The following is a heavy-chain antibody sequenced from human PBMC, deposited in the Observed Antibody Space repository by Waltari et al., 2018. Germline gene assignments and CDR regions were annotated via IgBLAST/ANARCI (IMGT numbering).Heavy chain of an antibody. D-gene: IGHD1-26*01. J-gene: IGHJ4*02. V-gene: IGHV3-23*01. Sequence: EVQLLESGGGLVQPGGSLRLSCAASGFTFSSYAMSWVRQAPGKGLGWVSAICGSGGSTYYADSGKGRFTISRDNSKNTLYLQMNSLRAEDTAVYYCANSGSYSFDYWGQGTLVTVSS. CDR1: GFTFSSYA. CDR2: ICGSGGST. CDR3: ANSGSYSFDY.